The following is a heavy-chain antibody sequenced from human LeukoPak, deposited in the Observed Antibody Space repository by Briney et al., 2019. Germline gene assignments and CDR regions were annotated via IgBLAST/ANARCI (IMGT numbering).Heavy chain of an antibody. CDR1: GFTFSSYA. CDR3: ARAPREGFSGSYHDY. J-gene: IGHJ4*02. Sequence: PGGSLRLSCAASGFTFSSYAMHWVRQAPGKGLEYVSAISSNGDNTYYANSVKGRFTISRDNSKNTLYLQMASLRGEDTAVYYCARAPREGFSGSYHDYWGQGTLVTVS. V-gene: IGHV3-64*01. CDR2: ISSNGDNT. D-gene: IGHD1-26*01.